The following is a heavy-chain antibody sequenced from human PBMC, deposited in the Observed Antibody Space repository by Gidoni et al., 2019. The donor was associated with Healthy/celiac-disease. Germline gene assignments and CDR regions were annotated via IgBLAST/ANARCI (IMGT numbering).Heavy chain of an antibody. CDR3: AKFPPSHYDFWSGYSTRDAFDI. D-gene: IGHD3-3*01. CDR1: GFTFSSYG. Sequence: QVQLVESGGGVVQPGRSLRLSCAASGFTFSSYGMHWVRQAPGKGLEWVAVISYDGSNKYDADSVKGRFNISRDNSKNTLYLQMNSLRAEDTAVYYCAKFPPSHYDFWSGYSTRDAFDIWGQGTMVTVSS. V-gene: IGHV3-30*18. CDR2: ISYDGSNK. J-gene: IGHJ3*02.